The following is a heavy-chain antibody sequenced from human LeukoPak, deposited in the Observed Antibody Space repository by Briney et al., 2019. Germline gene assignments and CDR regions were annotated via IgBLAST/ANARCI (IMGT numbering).Heavy chain of an antibody. CDR3: ARWQSLKFEQWLVQDWFDP. CDR2: ISAYNGNT. CDR1: GYTFTSYG. J-gene: IGHJ5*02. D-gene: IGHD6-19*01. V-gene: IGHV1-18*04. Sequence: ASVKVSCKASGYTFTSYGISWVRQAPGQGLEWMGWISAYNGNTNYAQKLQGRVTMTPDTSTSTAYMELRSLRSDDTAVYYCARWQSLKFEQWLVQDWFDPWGQGTLVTVSS.